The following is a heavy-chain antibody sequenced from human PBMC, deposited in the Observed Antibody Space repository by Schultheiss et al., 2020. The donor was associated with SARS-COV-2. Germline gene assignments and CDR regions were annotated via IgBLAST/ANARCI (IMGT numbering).Heavy chain of an antibody. CDR3: ARGQDSSTVTTYYYYYYGMDV. V-gene: IGHV1-69*06. D-gene: IGHD4-17*01. J-gene: IGHJ6*02. CDR1: GGTFSSYA. CDR2: IIPIFGTA. Sequence: SVKVSCKASGGTFSSYAISWVRQAPGQGLEWMGGIIPIFGTANYAQKFQGRVTITADKSTSTAYMELSSLRSEDTAVYYCARGQDSSTVTTYYYYYYGMDVWGQGTTVTVSS.